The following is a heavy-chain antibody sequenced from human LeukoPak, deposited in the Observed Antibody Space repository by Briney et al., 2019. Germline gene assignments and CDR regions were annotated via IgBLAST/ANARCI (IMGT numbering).Heavy chain of an antibody. CDR3: AGALFHYDSSGYDMGAYDI. Sequence: ASVKVSCKASGGTFSNYALSWVRQAPGRGLEWMGGTTPIFGSAEYAQNFQGRVTVTTDESTSTAYMEMSGLRSDDTAVYYCAGALFHYDSSGYDMGAYDIWGQGTMVTVSS. D-gene: IGHD3-22*01. CDR1: GGTFSNYA. CDR2: TTPIFGSA. J-gene: IGHJ3*02. V-gene: IGHV1-69*05.